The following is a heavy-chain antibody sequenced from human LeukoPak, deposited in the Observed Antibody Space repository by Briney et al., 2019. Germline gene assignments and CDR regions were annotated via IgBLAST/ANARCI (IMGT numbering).Heavy chain of an antibody. Sequence: SETLSLTCTVSGGSISSSSYSWGWIRQPPGKGLEWIGSIYYSGSTYYNPSLKSRVTISVDTSKNQFSLKLSSVTAADTAVYYCARRQLLLYRGFDYWGQGTLVTVSS. D-gene: IGHD2-2*02. CDR3: ARRQLLLYRGFDY. CDR2: IYYSGST. J-gene: IGHJ4*02. CDR1: GGSISSSSYS. V-gene: IGHV4-39*01.